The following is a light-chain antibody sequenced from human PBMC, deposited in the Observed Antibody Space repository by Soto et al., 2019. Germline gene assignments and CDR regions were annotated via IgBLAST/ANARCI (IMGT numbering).Light chain of an antibody. J-gene: IGKJ1*01. CDR2: STS. Sequence: IVLTQSPGTLSLSPEERATLSCRASQSVNSTYLAWYQQRPGQRPRLLIYSTSVRATGIPDRFSGSGSGTDFTLTISRLEPEDFAVYYCQQYGNSPGTFGQGTKVDIK. CDR1: QSVNSTY. CDR3: QQYGNSPGT. V-gene: IGKV3-20*01.